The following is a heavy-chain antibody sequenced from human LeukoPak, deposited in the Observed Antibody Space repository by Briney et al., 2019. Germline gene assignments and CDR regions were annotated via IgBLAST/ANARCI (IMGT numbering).Heavy chain of an antibody. CDR1: GFTFSSYR. J-gene: IGHJ4*02. V-gene: IGHV3-21*01. CDR3: ARDPGSGDY. Sequence: GQSLRLSCADSGFTFSSYRMKWVRHAPGKGLEWVSSISSSSSYIYYADSVKGRFTISRDNSKNSLYLQMNSLRAEDTAVYYCARDPGSGDYWGQGTLVTVSS. CDR2: ISSSSSYI.